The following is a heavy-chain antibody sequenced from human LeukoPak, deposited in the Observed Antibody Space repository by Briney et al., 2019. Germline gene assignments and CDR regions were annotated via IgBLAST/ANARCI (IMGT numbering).Heavy chain of an antibody. CDR2: IYYSGST. CDR1: GGSISGYY. D-gene: IGHD2-2*01. V-gene: IGHV4-59*01. J-gene: IGHJ6*02. CDR3: ARGGRSGYCSSSSCSDYYYYYGMDV. Sequence: SETLSLTCTVSGGSISGYYWSWIRQPPGKALEWIGYIYYSGSTNYNPSLKSRVTISVDTSKNQFSLQLSSVTAADTAVYYCARGGRSGYCSSSSCSDYYYYYGMDVWGQGTTVTVSS.